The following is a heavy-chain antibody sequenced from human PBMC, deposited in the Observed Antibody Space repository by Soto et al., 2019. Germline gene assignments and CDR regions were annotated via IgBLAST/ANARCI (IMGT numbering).Heavy chain of an antibody. V-gene: IGHV4-30-4*01. CDR1: GGSISSGDYY. CDR3: ARVAALATHLNVFDV. D-gene: IGHD2-15*01. CDR2: IHYRGST. Sequence: PSETLSLTCTVSGGSISSGDYYWSWIRQPPGKGLEWIGYIHYRGSTFYNPSLRSRVDISVDTSKNKVSLKLTSVTAADTAVYFCARVAALATHLNVFDVWGQGSMVTGS. J-gene: IGHJ3*01.